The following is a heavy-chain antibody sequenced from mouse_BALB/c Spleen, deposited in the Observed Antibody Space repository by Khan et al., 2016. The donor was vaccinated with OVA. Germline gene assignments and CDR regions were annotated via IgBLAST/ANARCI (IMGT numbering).Heavy chain of an antibody. Sequence: VQLDESGPGLVTPSQTLSITCTVSGFSLTSYYVHWVRQPPGKGLEWLGVIRAGRSTNYNSAHMAKLNISTDNSTSKVYLKMTSQRTDDTAMYYCAGLEKKWGQGTTLTVSS. CDR2: IRAGRST. V-gene: IGHV2-9*02. CDR1: GFSLTSYY. J-gene: IGHJ2*01. CDR3: AGLEKK.